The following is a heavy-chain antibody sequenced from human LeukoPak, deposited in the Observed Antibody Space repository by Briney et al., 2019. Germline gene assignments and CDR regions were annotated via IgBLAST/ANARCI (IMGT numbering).Heavy chain of an antibody. CDR1: GGTFSSYA. J-gene: IGHJ4*02. Sequence: ASVKVSCKASGGTFSSYAISWVRQAPGQGLEWMGGFDPEDGETIYAQKFQGRVTMTEDTSTDTAYMELSSLRSEDTAVYYCVTIPSSIAAAGTVVDYWGQGTLVTVSS. D-gene: IGHD6-13*01. CDR3: VTIPSSIAAAGTVVDY. V-gene: IGHV1-24*01. CDR2: FDPEDGET.